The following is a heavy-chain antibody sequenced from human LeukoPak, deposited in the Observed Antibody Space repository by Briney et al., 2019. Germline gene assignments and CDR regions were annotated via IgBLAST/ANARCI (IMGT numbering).Heavy chain of an antibody. V-gene: IGHV5-51*01. CDR2: IYPGDSDT. CDR3: ARQNDFRLDY. J-gene: IGHJ4*02. CDR1: GYTFSSYW. Sequence: GESLRISCKGSGYTFSSYWIGWVRQLPGKGLEWMGIIYPGDSDTRYSPSLQGQVTISVDTSIGTAYLQWSSLKASDTAIYYCARQNDFRLDYWGQGTLVTVSS. D-gene: IGHD3-3*01.